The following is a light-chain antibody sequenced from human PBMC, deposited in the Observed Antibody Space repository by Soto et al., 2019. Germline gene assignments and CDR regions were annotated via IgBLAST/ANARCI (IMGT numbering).Light chain of an antibody. CDR3: SSYTITSTYV. V-gene: IGLV2-14*01. CDR1: SSDVGAHNF. J-gene: IGLJ1*01. CDR2: EVS. Sequence: QSALTQPASVSGSPGQAITISCSGSSSDVGAHNFVSWYQHHPGKAPKLMIYEVSNRPSGVSNRFSGSKSVNTASLTISGLQAEDEADYYCSSYTITSTYVFGTGTKVTVL.